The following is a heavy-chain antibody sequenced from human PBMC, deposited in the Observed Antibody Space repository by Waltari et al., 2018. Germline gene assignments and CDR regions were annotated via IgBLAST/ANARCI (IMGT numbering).Heavy chain of an antibody. J-gene: IGHJ4*02. CDR1: GYSISTGYY. CDR2: IYQSGST. CDR3: ARHYYDSSGYWYYFDY. D-gene: IGHD3-22*01. V-gene: IGHV4-38-2*02. Sequence: QVQLQESGPGLVKPSDTLSLTCTVSGYSISTGYYWGCLRQPPGKGLEWIGSIYQSGSTYYNPSLKSRVTISVDTSKNQFSLKLSSVTAADTAVYYCARHYYDSSGYWYYFDYWGQGTLVTVSS.